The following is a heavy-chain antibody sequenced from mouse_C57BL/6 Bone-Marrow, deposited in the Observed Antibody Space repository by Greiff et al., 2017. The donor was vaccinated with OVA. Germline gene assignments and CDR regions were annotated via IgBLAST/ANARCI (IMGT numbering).Heavy chain of an antibody. Sequence: EVKLVESGGDLVKPGGSLKLSCAASGFTFSSYGMSWVRQTPDKRLEWVATISSGGSYTYYPDSVKGRFTISRDNAKNTLYLQMSSLKSEDTAMYYCARRKLRAMDYWGQGTSVTVSS. CDR1: GFTFSSYG. J-gene: IGHJ4*01. CDR3: ARRKLRAMDY. D-gene: IGHD1-1*01. CDR2: ISSGGSYT. V-gene: IGHV5-6*02.